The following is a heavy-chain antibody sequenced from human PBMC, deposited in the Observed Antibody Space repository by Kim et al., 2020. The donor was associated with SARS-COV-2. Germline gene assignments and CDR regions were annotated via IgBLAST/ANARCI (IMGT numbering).Heavy chain of an antibody. J-gene: IGHJ5*02. CDR2: INHSGST. CDR1: GGSFSGYY. D-gene: IGHD6-13*01. CDR3: ARGSYSSSWYGVRHWFDP. Sequence: SETLSLTCAVYGGSFSGYYWNWIRQPPGKGLEWIGEINHSGSTNYNPSLKSRVTISVDTSKNQFSLKLSSVTAADTAVSYCARGSYSSSWYGVRHWFDP. V-gene: IGHV4-34*01.